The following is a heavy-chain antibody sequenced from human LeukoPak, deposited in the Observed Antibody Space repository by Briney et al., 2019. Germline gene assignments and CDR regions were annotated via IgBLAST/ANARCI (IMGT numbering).Heavy chain of an antibody. Sequence: GGSLRLSCAASGFTFDDYAMRWVRQAPGKGLEWVSGISWNSGSIGYADSVKGRFTISRDNAKNSLYLQMNSLRAEDTALYYCAKAVSYYYYGMDVWGQGTTVTVSS. V-gene: IGHV3-9*01. CDR2: ISWNSGSI. CDR1: GFTFDDYA. CDR3: AKAVSYYYYGMDV. J-gene: IGHJ6*02.